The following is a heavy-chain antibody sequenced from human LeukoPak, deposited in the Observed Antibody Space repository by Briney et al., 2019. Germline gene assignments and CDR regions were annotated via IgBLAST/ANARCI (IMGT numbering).Heavy chain of an antibody. CDR3: ARDNSVRDEAWWFNP. CDR2: ISPSGGST. Sequence: ASVKLSCKAFGYTFTSNYIHWVRQAPGQRPEWMGVISPSGGSTTYAQKFQGRVTLTRDMSTSTDYLEMSSLRSEDTAVYYCARDNSVRDEAWWFNPWGQGTLVTVSS. J-gene: IGHJ5*02. D-gene: IGHD5-24*01. CDR1: GYTFTSNY. V-gene: IGHV1-46*01.